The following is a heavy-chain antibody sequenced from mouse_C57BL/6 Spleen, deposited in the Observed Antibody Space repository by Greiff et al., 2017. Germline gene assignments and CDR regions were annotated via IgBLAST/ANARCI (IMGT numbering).Heavy chain of an antibody. D-gene: IGHD2-4*01. V-gene: IGHV5-17*01. CDR2: ISSGSSTI. CDR3: ARQGLRRGWYFDV. J-gene: IGHJ1*03. Sequence: EVKLVESGGGLVKPGGSLKLSCAASGFTFSDYGMHWVRQAPEKGLEWVAYISSGSSTIYYADTVKGRFTISRDNAKNTLFLQMTSLRSEDTAMXYCARQGLRRGWYFDVWGTGTTVTVSS. CDR1: GFTFSDYG.